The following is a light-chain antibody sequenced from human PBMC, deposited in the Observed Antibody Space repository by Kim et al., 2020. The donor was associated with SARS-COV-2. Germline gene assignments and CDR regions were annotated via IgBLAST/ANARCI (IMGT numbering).Light chain of an antibody. CDR3: QQYYATPPYT. CDR1: QSVLYSSDNKNY. J-gene: IGKJ2*01. V-gene: IGKV4-1*01. CDR2: WAS. Sequence: TINCKSSQSVLYSSDNKNYLAWYQQKPGQPPKLLIYWASTRESGVPDRFSGSGSGTDFTLTISSLQAEDVAVYYCQQYYATPPYTFGQGTKLEI.